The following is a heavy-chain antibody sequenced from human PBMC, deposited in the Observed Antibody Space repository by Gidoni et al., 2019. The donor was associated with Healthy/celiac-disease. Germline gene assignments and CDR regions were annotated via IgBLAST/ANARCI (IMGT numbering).Heavy chain of an antibody. J-gene: IGHJ6*02. Sequence: EVQLLESGGGLVQPGGSLRLSCAASGCTFSSYAMSWVRQAPGKGLEWVSAISGSGGSTYYADSVKGRFTISRDNSKNTLYLQMNSLRAEDTAVYYCAKVVIAARRNYYYYGMDVWGQGTTVTVSS. CDR1: GCTFSSYA. D-gene: IGHD6-6*01. V-gene: IGHV3-23*01. CDR3: AKVVIAARRNYYYYGMDV. CDR2: ISGSGGST.